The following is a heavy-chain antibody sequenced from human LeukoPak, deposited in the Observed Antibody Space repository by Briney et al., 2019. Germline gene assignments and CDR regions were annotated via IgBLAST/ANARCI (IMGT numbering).Heavy chain of an antibody. CDR2: ISAYNGNT. J-gene: IGHJ3*02. CDR3: ARLHLKWLVLPDAFDI. D-gene: IGHD6-19*01. V-gene: IGHV1-18*01. Sequence: GASVKVSSKASGYTFTSYGISWVRQAPGQGLEWMGWISAYNGNTNYAQKLQGRVTMTTDISTSTAYMELRSLRSDDTAVYYCARLHLKWLVLPDAFDIWGQGTMVTVSS. CDR1: GYTFTSYG.